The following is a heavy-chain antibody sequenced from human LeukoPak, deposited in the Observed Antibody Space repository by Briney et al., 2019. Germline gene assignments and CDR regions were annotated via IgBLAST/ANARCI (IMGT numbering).Heavy chain of an antibody. V-gene: IGHV3-30*02. CDR1: GFTFSNYG. CDR2: IRYDGSNK. CDR3: VGELLPYYGMDV. J-gene: IGHJ6*02. Sequence: PGGSLRLSCAASGFTFSNYGMHWVRQAPGKGLEWVAFIRYDGSNKYYADSVKGRFTISRDNSKNTLYLQMNSLRAEDTAVYYSVGELLPYYGMDVWGQGTTVTVSS. D-gene: IGHD3-10*01.